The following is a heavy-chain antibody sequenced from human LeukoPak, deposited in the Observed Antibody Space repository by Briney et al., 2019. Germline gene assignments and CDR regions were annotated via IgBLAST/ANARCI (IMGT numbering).Heavy chain of an antibody. CDR1: GYNFSTNW. J-gene: IGHJ4*02. CDR2: IYPGDSDT. V-gene: IGHV5-51*01. D-gene: IGHD4-11*01. CDR3: ARHPFRGTVTYFDY. Sequence: GESLKISCKGSGYNFSTNWIGWVRQMPGKGLEWMGIIYPGDSDTRYNPSFQGQVTISVDKSVSTAYLRWSSLKASDTAMYFCARHPFRGTVTYFDYWGQGTLVTVSS.